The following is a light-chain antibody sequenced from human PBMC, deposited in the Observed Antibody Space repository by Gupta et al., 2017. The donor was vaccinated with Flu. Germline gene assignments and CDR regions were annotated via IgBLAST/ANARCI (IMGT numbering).Light chain of an antibody. J-gene: IGLJ3*02. Sequence: QSALTQPPSASGTAGQRLTISCSGSSSNIGSNTVNWYQQLPGTAPKLLIYSNNQRPSGVPDRFSGSKSGTSASLAISGLQSEDEAEYYCAAWDDSLNGWVFGGGTKLTVL. CDR1: SSNIGSNT. V-gene: IGLV1-44*01. CDR3: AAWDDSLNGWV. CDR2: SNN.